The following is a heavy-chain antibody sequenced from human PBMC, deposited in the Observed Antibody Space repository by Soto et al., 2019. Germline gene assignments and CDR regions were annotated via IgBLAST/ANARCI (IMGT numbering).Heavy chain of an antibody. CDR2: ISYDGSIK. CDR3: ARDLSGYGYDY. CDR1: GFTFSSYA. J-gene: IGHJ4*02. V-gene: IGHV3-30*04. Sequence: QVQLVESGGGVVQPGRSLKLSCADSGFTFSSYAMHWVRQAPGKGLEWVAIISYDGSIKYYADSVKGRLTISRDNSKNTLYLQMNSLRAEDTAVYYCARDLSGYGYDYWGQGTLVTVSS. D-gene: IGHD5-18*01.